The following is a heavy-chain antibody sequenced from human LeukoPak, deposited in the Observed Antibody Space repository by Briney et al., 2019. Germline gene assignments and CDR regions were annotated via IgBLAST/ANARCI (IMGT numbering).Heavy chain of an antibody. J-gene: IGHJ4*02. CDR1: GGSISTFY. CDR3: ARDRGIMLTFGGVVAKGAHY. D-gene: IGHD3-16*02. Sequence: SETLSLTCTVSGGSISTFYWSWIRQPAGKGLEWIGRIHTSGSTYYNPSLKSRVTISIDMSKNQFSLKLSSVTAADTALYYCARDRGIMLTFGGVVAKGAHYWGQGTLVTVSS. CDR2: IHTSGST. V-gene: IGHV4-4*07.